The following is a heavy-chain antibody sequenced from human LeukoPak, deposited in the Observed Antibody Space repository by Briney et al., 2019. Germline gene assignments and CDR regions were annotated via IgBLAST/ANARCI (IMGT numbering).Heavy chain of an antibody. Sequence: ASVNVSCKASGYTFTSYAMHWVRQAPGQRREWMGWINAGNGNTKYSQKFQGRVTITRDTSASTAYMELSSLRSEDTAVYYCARDCSSTSCYIAFDIWGQGTMVTVSS. CDR3: ARDCSSTSCYIAFDI. J-gene: IGHJ3*02. V-gene: IGHV1-3*01. D-gene: IGHD2-2*02. CDR2: INAGNGNT. CDR1: GYTFTSYA.